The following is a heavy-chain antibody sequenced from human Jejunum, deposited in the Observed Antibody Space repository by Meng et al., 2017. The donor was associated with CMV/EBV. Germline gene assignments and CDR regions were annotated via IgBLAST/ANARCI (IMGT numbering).Heavy chain of an antibody. V-gene: IGHV4-59*01. CDR2: TYYSGST. CDR1: GGSFNDFY. J-gene: IGHJ6*02. D-gene: IGHD3-10*01. Sequence: VSGGSFNDFYWSWIRQPPGKGLEWIGYTYYSGSTHYNPSLKSRVTISIDTSKKHFSLRLSSVTAADTAVYYCARDTFDRRNGMDVWGQGTSVTVSS. CDR3: ARDTFDRRNGMDV.